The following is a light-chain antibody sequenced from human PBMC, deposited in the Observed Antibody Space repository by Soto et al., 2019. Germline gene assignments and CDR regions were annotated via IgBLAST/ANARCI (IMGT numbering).Light chain of an antibody. CDR3: FSFTTDWTHV. CDR1: SSDVGGSNY. CDR2: EVS. Sequence: QSALLQPASVSGSPGQSITISCTGTSSDVGGSNYVSWYQHHPHRAPKLLIYEVSYRPSGVSNRFSGSKSGNTASLTISGLQTEDEADYFCFSFTTDWTHVFGTGTKV. V-gene: IGLV2-14*01. J-gene: IGLJ1*01.